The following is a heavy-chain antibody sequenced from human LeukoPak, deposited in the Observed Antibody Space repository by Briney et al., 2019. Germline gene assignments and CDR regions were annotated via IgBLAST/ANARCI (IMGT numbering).Heavy chain of an antibody. CDR3: ARELVTVTKGFDI. Sequence: PSETLSLTCAVFADSFSSHYWTWILQPPGKGLEWIGYISYSGSTNYNPSLKSRVTISIDTSKNQFSLKLSSVTAADTAVYCCARELVTVTKGFDIWGQGTMVSVSS. CDR2: ISYSGST. J-gene: IGHJ3*02. CDR1: ADSFSSHY. D-gene: IGHD4-17*01. V-gene: IGHV4-59*11.